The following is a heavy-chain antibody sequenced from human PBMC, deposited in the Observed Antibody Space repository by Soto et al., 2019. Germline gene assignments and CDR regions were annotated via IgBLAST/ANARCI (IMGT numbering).Heavy chain of an antibody. J-gene: IGHJ5*02. Sequence: SETLSLTCAVYGGSFSGYYWSWIRQPPGKGLEWIGEINHSGSTNYNPSLKSRVTISVDTSKNQFSLKLSSVTAADTAVYYCARGVYGSGSYRVPWFDPWGQGTLVTVSS. CDR1: GGSFSGYY. V-gene: IGHV4-34*01. D-gene: IGHD3-10*01. CDR3: ARGVYGSGSYRVPWFDP. CDR2: INHSGST.